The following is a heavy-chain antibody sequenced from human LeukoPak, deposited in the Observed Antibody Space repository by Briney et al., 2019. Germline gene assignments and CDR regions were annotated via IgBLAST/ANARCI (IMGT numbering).Heavy chain of an antibody. J-gene: IGHJ6*02. CDR3: ASLTGTADYYYYGMDV. CDR1: GYTVTSYG. CDR2: ISAYNGNT. D-gene: IGHD1-20*01. V-gene: IGHV1-18*01. Sequence: ASVKVSCKASGYTVTSYGISWGRQAPGQGLEWMGWISAYNGNTNYAQKLQGRVTMTRDTSTSTVYMELSSLRSEDTAVYYCASLTGTADYYYYGMDVWGQGTTVTVSS.